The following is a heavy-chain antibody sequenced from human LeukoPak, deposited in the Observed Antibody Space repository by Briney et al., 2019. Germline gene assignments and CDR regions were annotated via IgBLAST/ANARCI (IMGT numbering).Heavy chain of an antibody. V-gene: IGHV3-66*01. J-gene: IGHJ4*02. D-gene: IGHD3-10*01. Sequence: AGGSLRLSCAASGFTVSSNYMSWVRQAPGKGLEWVSVIYSGGSTYYADSVKGRFTISRDNSKNTLYLQMNSLRAEDTAVYYCARTNDYYGSGSSLDYWGQGTLVTVSS. CDR3: ARTNDYYGSGSSLDY. CDR1: GFTVSSNY. CDR2: IYSGGST.